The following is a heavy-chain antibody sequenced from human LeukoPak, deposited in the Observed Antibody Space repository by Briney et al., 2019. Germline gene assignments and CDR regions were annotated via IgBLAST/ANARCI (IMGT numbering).Heavy chain of an antibody. CDR1: GVSFSGYY. D-gene: IGHD3-10*01. Sequence: TETLCLTCAVYGVSFSGYYWSWIRQPPGKGLEWIGEINHSGSTNYNPSLKSRVTISVDTSKNQFSLKLSSVTAADTAVYYCARGTQYYYGSGSYYLDYWGQGTLVTVSS. J-gene: IGHJ4*02. CDR2: INHSGST. CDR3: ARGTQYYYGSGSYYLDY. V-gene: IGHV4-34*01.